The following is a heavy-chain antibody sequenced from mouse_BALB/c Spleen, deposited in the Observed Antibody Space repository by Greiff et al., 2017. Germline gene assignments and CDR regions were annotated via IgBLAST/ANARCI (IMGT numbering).Heavy chain of an antibody. CDR3: ARRELGRNYYAMDY. V-gene: IGHV5-6*01. J-gene: IGHJ4*01. Sequence: DVLLVESGGDLVKPGGSLKLSCAASGFTFSSYGMSWVRQTPDKRLEWVATISSGGSYTYYPDSVKGRFTISGDNAKNTLYLQMSSLKSEDTSMYYCARRELGRNYYAMDYWGQGTSVTVSS. D-gene: IGHD4-1*01. CDR1: GFTFSSYG. CDR2: ISSGGSYT.